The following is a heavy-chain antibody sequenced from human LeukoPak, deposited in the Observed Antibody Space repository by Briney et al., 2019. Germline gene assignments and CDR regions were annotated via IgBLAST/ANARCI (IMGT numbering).Heavy chain of an antibody. J-gene: IGHJ4*02. D-gene: IGHD2-2*01. CDR2: ISAYNGNT. CDR3: AREPGYCSSTSCYRYFDY. Sequence: ASVKVSCEASGYTFTSYGISWVRQAPGQGLEWMGWISAYNGNTNYAQKLQGRVTMTTDTSTSTAYMELRSLRSDDTAVYYCAREPGYCSSTSCYRYFDYWGQGTLVTVSS. CDR1: GYTFTSYG. V-gene: IGHV1-18*04.